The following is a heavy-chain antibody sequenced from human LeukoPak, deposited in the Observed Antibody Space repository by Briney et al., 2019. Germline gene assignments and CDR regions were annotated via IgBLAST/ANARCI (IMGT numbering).Heavy chain of an antibody. CDR3: AKDRRLWFGELSALGWFDP. J-gene: IGHJ5*02. Sequence: GGSLRLSCAVSGFTVSGDYMSWVRQAPGKGLEWVSVIYSGGSTYHADSVKGRFTISRDNSKNTLYLQMNSLRAEDTAVYYCAKDRRLWFGELSALGWFDPWGQGTLVTVSS. D-gene: IGHD3-10*01. CDR2: IYSGGST. CDR1: GFTVSGDY. V-gene: IGHV3-53*05.